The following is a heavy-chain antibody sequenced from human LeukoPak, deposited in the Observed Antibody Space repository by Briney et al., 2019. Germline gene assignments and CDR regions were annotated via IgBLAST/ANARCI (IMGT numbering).Heavy chain of an antibody. CDR3: ARDGIAARNSMYYFDY. Sequence: GGSLRLSCAASGFTFSDYYMSWIRQAPGKGLEWVSYISSSGSTIYYADSVKGRFTISRDNAKNSLYLQVNSLRAEDTAVYYCARDGIAARNSMYYFDYWGQGALVTVSS. D-gene: IGHD6-6*01. V-gene: IGHV3-11*01. CDR1: GFTFSDYY. J-gene: IGHJ4*02. CDR2: ISSSGSTI.